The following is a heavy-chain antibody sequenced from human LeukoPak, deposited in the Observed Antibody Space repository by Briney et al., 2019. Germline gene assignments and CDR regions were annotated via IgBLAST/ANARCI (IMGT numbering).Heavy chain of an antibody. D-gene: IGHD5-18*01. Sequence: GRSLRLSCAASGFTFDDYGMHWVRQAPGKGLEWVSGISWNSGSIDYADSVKGRFTISRDNAKSTLYLQMNSLRADDMALYYCTKASGYSSGAVDYWGQGTLVTVSS. CDR3: TKASGYSSGAVDY. J-gene: IGHJ4*02. CDR1: GFTFDDYG. V-gene: IGHV3-9*03. CDR2: ISWNSGSI.